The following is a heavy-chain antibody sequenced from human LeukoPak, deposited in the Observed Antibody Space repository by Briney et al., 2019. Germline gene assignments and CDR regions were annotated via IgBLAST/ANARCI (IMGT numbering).Heavy chain of an antibody. Sequence: GGSLRLSCAASGFTLSSYAMSWVRQAPGKGLEWVSAISGSGGSTYYADSVKGRFTISRDNSKNTLYLQMNSLRAEDTAVYYCAKDSTSCYSCDYCYGMDVWGQGTTVTVSS. CDR1: GFTLSSYA. CDR3: AKDSTSCYSCDYCYGMDV. V-gene: IGHV3-23*01. D-gene: IGHD2-2*02. J-gene: IGHJ6*02. CDR2: ISGSGGST.